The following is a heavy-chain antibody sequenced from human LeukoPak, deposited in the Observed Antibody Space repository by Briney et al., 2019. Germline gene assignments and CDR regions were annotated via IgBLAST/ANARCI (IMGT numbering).Heavy chain of an antibody. CDR2: ISGSGGTT. V-gene: IGHV3-23*01. CDR1: GFTFSNYY. D-gene: IGHD5-18*01. Sequence: GGSLRLSCAASGFTFSNYYMSWVRQAPGKGLEWVSAISGSGGTTYYADSVKGRFTISRDNSKNTLFLQMNSLRAEDTAVYYCAKEMGTAMGFDYWGQGTLVTVSS. CDR3: AKEMGTAMGFDY. J-gene: IGHJ4*02.